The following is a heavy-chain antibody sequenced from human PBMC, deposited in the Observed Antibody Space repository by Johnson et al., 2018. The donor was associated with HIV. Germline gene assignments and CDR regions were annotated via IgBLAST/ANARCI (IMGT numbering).Heavy chain of an antibody. CDR3: AKDWEYSRSWYDEGLAFDS. J-gene: IGHJ3*02. CDR1: GFSFSSYG. CDR2: IWYDGSNK. D-gene: IGHD6-13*01. V-gene: IGHV3-33*06. Sequence: QVQLVESGGGVVQPGRSLRLSCAASGFSFSSYGMHWVRQAPGKGLEWVANIWYDGSNKYYADSVKGRFTISRDNSKNTLYLQMNNVRAEDTAVYYCAKDWEYSRSWYDEGLAFDSGGQGTMVTVSS.